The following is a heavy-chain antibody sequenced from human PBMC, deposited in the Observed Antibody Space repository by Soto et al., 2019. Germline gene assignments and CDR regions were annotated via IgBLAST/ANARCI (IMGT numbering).Heavy chain of an antibody. CDR3: AREYRQIVVVTAARRYGMDV. Sequence: QVQLVQSGAEVKKPGASVKVSCKASGYTFTGYYMHWVRQAPGQGLEWMGWINPNSGGTNYAQKFQGWVTMTRDTSLSTAYMELSRLRSDDTAVYYCAREYRQIVVVTAARRYGMDVWGQGTTVTVSS. CDR1: GYTFTGYY. D-gene: IGHD2-21*02. CDR2: INPNSGGT. J-gene: IGHJ6*02. V-gene: IGHV1-2*04.